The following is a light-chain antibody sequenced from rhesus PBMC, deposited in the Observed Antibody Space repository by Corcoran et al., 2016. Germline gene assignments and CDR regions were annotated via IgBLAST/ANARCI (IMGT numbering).Light chain of an antibody. CDR1: QGISTW. V-gene: IGKV1-69*01. CDR2: WAS. CDR3: QQHDDSPWA. Sequence: DIQMTQSPSSLSASVGDRVTITCRASQGISTWLAWYQQKPGKAPKLRIYWASNLETGVPSRFSGSGSGTDFTLSISSLQPEDIATYYCQQHDDSPWAFGQGTKVEIK. J-gene: IGKJ1*01.